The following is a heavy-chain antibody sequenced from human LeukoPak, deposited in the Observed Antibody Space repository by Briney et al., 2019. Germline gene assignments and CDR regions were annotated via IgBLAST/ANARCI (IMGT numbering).Heavy chain of an antibody. CDR1: GYTFTSYD. J-gene: IGHJ5*02. Sequence: ASVKVSCKASGYTFTSYDITGVRQATGQGLEWMGWMNPNSGNTGYAQKFQGRVTMTRNTSISTAYMELSSLRSEHTAVYYSSRSSWFSSFDPGGQGPLVSVPS. D-gene: IGHD6-13*01. CDR2: MNPNSGNT. V-gene: IGHV1-8*01. CDR3: SRSSWFSSFDP.